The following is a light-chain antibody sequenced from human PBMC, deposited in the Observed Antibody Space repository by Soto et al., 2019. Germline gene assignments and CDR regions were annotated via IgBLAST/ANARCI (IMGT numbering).Light chain of an antibody. Sequence: QSVLTQPASVSGSPGQSITISCTGTSSDLGGYNFVSWYQHHPGKAPKLTIYQVSNRPSGVSNRFSGSKSGNTASLTISGLQAEDEADYYCCSYAGSSTYVFGTGTKVTVL. CDR2: QVS. V-gene: IGLV2-23*02. CDR3: CSYAGSSTYV. CDR1: SSDLGGYNF. J-gene: IGLJ1*01.